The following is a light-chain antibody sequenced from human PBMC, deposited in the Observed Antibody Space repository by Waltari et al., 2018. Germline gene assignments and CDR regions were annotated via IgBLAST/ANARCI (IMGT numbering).Light chain of an antibody. J-gene: IGLJ3*02. V-gene: IGLV2-14*01. CDR2: DVT. Sequence: QSALTQPASVSGSPGQSITISCTGTSSDVGGYNYVSWYQQHPGKAPKLMIYDVTKRPSGVSTRFSGSMSGNTASLTISGLQAEDEADYYCSSFTSSSTLRVFGGGTKLTVL. CDR1: SSDVGGYNY. CDR3: SSFTSSSTLRV.